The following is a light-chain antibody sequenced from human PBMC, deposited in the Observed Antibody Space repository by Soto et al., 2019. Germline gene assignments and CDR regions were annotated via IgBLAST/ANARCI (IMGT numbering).Light chain of an antibody. CDR1: SSDVGAYDF. J-gene: IGLJ3*02. V-gene: IGLV2-14*03. CDR2: QVT. CDR3: NSYTDSRTWV. Sequence: QSALTQPASVSGSPGQWITISCTGSSSDVGAYDFVSWYQQHPGEAPKLMIYQVTIRPSEVSSRFSGSKSGNTASLTISGLQAEDEADYYCNSYTDSRTWVFGGGTKLTVL.